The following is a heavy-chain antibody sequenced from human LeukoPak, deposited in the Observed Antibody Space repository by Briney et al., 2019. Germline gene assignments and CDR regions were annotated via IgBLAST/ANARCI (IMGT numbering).Heavy chain of an antibody. J-gene: IGHJ6*02. CDR1: GYTFTSYG. Sequence: GASVKVSCKASGYTFTSYGISWVRQAPGQGLEWMGWISAYNGNTNYAQKLQGRVTMTTDTSTSTAYMELRSLRSDDTAVYYCARDPGWDGYDFRYYYYYGMDVWGQGTTVTVSS. V-gene: IGHV1-18*01. D-gene: IGHD5-12*01. CDR3: ARDPGWDGYDFRYYYYYGMDV. CDR2: ISAYNGNT.